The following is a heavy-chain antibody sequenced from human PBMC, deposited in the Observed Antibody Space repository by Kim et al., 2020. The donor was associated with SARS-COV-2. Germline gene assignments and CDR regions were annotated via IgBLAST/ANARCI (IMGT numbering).Heavy chain of an antibody. V-gene: IGHV3-23*01. CDR3: AKTGQLDY. Sequence: GGSLRLSCAASGFTFSTYAMSWVRQAPRRGLEWVSTITGNGAATYYADSVRGRFTISRDNSKNTLSLQMNSLRAEDTALYYCAKTGQLDYRGQGTLVTVS. D-gene: IGHD6-13*01. CDR1: GFTFSTYA. J-gene: IGHJ4*02. CDR2: ITGNGAAT.